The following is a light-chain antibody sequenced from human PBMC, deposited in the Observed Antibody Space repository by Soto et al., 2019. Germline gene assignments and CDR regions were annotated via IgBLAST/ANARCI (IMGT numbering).Light chain of an antibody. CDR2: DAS. CDR1: ESIGNY. CDR3: QWRSDWPPRLT. J-gene: IGKJ4*01. Sequence: EVVLTQSPATLSLSPGERATLSCRASESIGNYLAWCQQKLGQAPKLLIYDASHRAIGIPGRFSGDGSGTVFTLTISSLEPEDFAVYYCQWRSDWPPRLTFGGGTKVEIK. V-gene: IGKV3-11*01.